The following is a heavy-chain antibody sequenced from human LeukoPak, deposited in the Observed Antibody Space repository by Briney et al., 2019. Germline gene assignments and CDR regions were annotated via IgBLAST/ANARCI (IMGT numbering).Heavy chain of an antibody. CDR3: ARGRTFTIFGVVDY. Sequence: GRSLRLSCAASGFTFSSYAMHWVRQAPGKGLEWVAVISYDGSNKYYADSVKGRFTISRDNSKNMLYLQMNSLRAEDTAVYYCARGRTFTIFGVVDYWGQGTLVTVSS. CDR2: ISYDGSNK. J-gene: IGHJ4*02. CDR1: GFTFSSYA. V-gene: IGHV3-30-3*01. D-gene: IGHD3-3*01.